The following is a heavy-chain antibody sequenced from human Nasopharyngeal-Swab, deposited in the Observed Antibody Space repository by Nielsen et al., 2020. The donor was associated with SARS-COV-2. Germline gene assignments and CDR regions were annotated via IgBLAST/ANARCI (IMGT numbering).Heavy chain of an antibody. D-gene: IGHD6-13*01. CDR3: ARDAAAGSGAFDI. CDR2: NSSSSSYT. Sequence: GESLKISCAASGFTFSDYYMSWIRQAPGKGLEWVSYNSSSSSYTNYADSVKGRFTISRDNAKNSLYLQMNSLRAEDTAVYYCARDAAAGSGAFDIWGQGTMVTVSS. V-gene: IGHV3-11*06. CDR1: GFTFSDYY. J-gene: IGHJ3*02.